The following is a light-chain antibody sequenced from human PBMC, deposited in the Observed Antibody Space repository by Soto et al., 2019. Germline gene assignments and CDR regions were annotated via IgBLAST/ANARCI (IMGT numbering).Light chain of an antibody. Sequence: DIQMTQSPSSLSASVGDRVTITCRASLAINNYLAWYQQIPGKVPRLLIYGASTLQSGVPSRFSGSGSGTYFPLTISSLQPEDAATYYCQKYNSASALTFGGGTKVEIK. CDR1: LAINNY. J-gene: IGKJ4*01. CDR3: QKYNSASALT. V-gene: IGKV1-27*01. CDR2: GAS.